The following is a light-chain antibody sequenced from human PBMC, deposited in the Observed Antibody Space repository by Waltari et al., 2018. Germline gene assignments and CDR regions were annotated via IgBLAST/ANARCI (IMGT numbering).Light chain of an antibody. J-gene: IGKJ5*01. Sequence: RATLPFGASRSVSGDYLAWYQQKPGQAPRLLIHSSSSRATGVPDRFSGSGSGTDFTLTISSLQPDDFATYYCQQYPRTFGQGTRLEIK. V-gene: IGKV3-20*01. CDR3: QQYPRT. CDR1: RSVSGDY. CDR2: SSS.